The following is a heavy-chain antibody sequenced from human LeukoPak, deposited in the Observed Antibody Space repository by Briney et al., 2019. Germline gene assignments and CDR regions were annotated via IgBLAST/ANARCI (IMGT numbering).Heavy chain of an antibody. CDR1: GFTFDDYG. J-gene: IGHJ5*02. CDR3: ARRHSNSWWFDP. V-gene: IGHV3-20*01. D-gene: IGHD6-13*01. Sequence: PGGSLRLSCAASGFTFDDYGMSWVRQAPGKGLEWVSGINWNGGSTGYADSVKGRFTISRDNAKNSLYLQMNSLRAEDTALYHCARRHSNSWWFDPWGQGTLVTVSS. CDR2: INWNGGST.